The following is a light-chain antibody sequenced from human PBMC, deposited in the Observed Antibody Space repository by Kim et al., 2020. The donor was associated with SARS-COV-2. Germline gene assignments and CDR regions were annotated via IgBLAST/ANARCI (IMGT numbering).Light chain of an antibody. Sequence: SVGATVTITCRASQGISNYLAWYQQKPGKVPKLLIYAASTLQSGGPSRFSGSGSGTDFTLTISSLQPEDVATYYCQKYNSAPPWTFGQGTKVDIK. J-gene: IGKJ1*01. CDR1: QGISNY. V-gene: IGKV1-27*01. CDR3: QKYNSAPPWT. CDR2: AAS.